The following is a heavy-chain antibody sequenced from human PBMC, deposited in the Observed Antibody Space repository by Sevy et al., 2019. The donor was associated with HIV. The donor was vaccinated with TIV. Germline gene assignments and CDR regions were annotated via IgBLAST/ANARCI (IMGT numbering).Heavy chain of an antibody. CDR3: ADEAGYCSGGSCYAGVDY. V-gene: IGHV3-23*01. D-gene: IGHD2-15*01. CDR2: ISGSGGST. CDR1: GFTFSSYA. J-gene: IGHJ4*02. Sequence: GGSLRLSCAASGFTFSSYAMSWVRQAPGKGLEWVSAISGSGGSTYYADSVKGRFSISRDNCKNTLYLQMNRLRAENTAVYYWADEAGYCSGGSCYAGVDYWGQGTLVTVSS.